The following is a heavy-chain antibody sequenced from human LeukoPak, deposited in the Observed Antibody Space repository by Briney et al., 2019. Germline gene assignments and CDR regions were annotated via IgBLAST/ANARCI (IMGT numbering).Heavy chain of an antibody. CDR1: GGSISSGSYY. D-gene: IGHD5-24*01. CDR2: IYTSGST. Sequence: SQTLSLTCTVSGGSISSGSYYWSWLRQPAGMGLEWIGRIYTSGSTNYNPSLKSRVTISVDTSKNQFSLKLSSVTAADTAVYYCARDTAGRWLFDYWGQGTLVTVSS. V-gene: IGHV4-61*02. CDR3: ARDTAGRWLFDY. J-gene: IGHJ4*02.